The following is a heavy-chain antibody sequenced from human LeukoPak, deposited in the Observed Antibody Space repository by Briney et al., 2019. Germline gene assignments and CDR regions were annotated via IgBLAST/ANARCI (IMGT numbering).Heavy chain of an antibody. V-gene: IGHV3-21*01. D-gene: IGHD1-26*01. Sequence: GGSLRLSCAASGFTFSRYAMAWVRQAPGKGPDWVSSISSSPIDIYDADSVKGRFTISRDNSKNSLYLQMNSLRVEGTAVYYCARIHDGTPTPSFDSWGQGTLVTVSS. CDR2: ISSSPIDI. CDR3: ARIHDGTPTPSFDS. J-gene: IGHJ4*02. CDR1: GFTFSRYA.